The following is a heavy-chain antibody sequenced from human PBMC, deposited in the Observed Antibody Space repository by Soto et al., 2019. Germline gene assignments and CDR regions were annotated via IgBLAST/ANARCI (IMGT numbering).Heavy chain of an antibody. V-gene: IGHV4-38-2*01. D-gene: IGHD1-26*01. J-gene: IGHJ5*02. CDR3: ASISGSYARQFDP. Sequence: PSETLSLTCAVSGYSISSGYYWGWIRQPPGKGLEWIGSIYHSGSTYYNPSLKSRVTISVDTSKNQFSLKLSSVTAADTAVYYCASISGSYARQFDPWGQGTLVTVSS. CDR1: GYSISSGYY. CDR2: IYHSGST.